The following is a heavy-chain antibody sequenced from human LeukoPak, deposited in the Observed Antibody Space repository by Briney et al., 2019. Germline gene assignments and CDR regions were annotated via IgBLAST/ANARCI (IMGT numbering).Heavy chain of an antibody. CDR1: GYTLTGYY. J-gene: IGHJ6*02. D-gene: IGHD6-19*01. CDR3: ARDRGRSYSSGWYYGMDV. V-gene: IGHV1-2*02. CDR2: INPNSGGT. Sequence: GASVTVSCKASGYTLTGYYMHWVRQAPGQGLEWMGWINPNSGGTNYAQKFQGRVTMTRDTSISTAYMELSSLRSDDTAVYYCARDRGRSYSSGWYYGMDVWGQVTTVTVSS.